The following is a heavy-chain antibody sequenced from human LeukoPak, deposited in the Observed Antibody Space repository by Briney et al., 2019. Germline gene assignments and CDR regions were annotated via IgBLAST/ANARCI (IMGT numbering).Heavy chain of an antibody. V-gene: IGHV4-34*01. CDR3: ASQGRSSEAGTSTDY. D-gene: IGHD6-19*01. Sequence: PSETLSLTCAVYGGSFSGYYWNWIRQPPGKGLEWIGEINHSGSTNYNPSLKSRVTISVDTSKNQFSLKLSSVTAADTAVYYCASQGRSSEAGTSTDYWGQGTLVTVSS. J-gene: IGHJ4*02. CDR2: INHSGST. CDR1: GGSFSGYY.